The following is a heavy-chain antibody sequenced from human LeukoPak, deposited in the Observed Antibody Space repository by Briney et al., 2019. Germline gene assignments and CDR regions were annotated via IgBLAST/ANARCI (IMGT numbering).Heavy chain of an antibody. V-gene: IGHV5-51*01. CDR3: ARQGYGDWYFDF. CDR2: IYPGDSDT. J-gene: IGHJ2*01. CDR1: GYRFTSHW. D-gene: IGHD4-17*01. Sequence: GESLKISCQGSGYRFTSHWIGWARQMSGKGLEWIGVIYPGDSDTRYSPSFQGQVIISADKSDTTAYLQWSSLKASDTAMYYCARQGYGDWYFDFWGRGTLVTVSS.